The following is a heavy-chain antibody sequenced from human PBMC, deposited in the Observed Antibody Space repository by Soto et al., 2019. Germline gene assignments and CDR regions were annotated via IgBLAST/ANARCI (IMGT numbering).Heavy chain of an antibody. CDR2: ISAYNGNT. J-gene: IGHJ5*02. D-gene: IGHD3-10*01. CDR1: GYTFTSYG. CDR3: ARDRTYYYGSGSGGWFDP. Sequence: ASVKVSCKASGYTFTSYGINWVRQAPGQGLEWMGWISAYNGNTDYAQKLQGRVTMTTDTSTSTAYMELRSLRSDDTAVYYCARDRTYYYGSGSGGWFDPWGQGTLVTVSS. V-gene: IGHV1-18*01.